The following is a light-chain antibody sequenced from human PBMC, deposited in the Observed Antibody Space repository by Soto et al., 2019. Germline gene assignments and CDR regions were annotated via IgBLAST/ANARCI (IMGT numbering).Light chain of an antibody. CDR2: GAS. CDR3: QHYVAAPLT. Sequence: EIVLTQSPGTLSLSPGERATLSCRASQSISNDYLAWYQQKPGQAPRLLIYGASSGATGIPDRFGGSGSGTDFTLTISRLEPEDFAVYFCQHYVAAPLTFGGGTKVEIK. V-gene: IGKV3-20*01. CDR1: QSISNDY. J-gene: IGKJ4*01.